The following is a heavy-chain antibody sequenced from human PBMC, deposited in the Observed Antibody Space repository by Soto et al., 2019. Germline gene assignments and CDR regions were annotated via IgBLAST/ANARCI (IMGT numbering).Heavy chain of an antibody. CDR2: IYYSGST. J-gene: IGHJ4*02. Sequence: QLQLQESGPGLVKPSETLSLTCTVSGGSISSSSYYWGWIRQPPGKGLEWIGSIYYSGSTYYNPSLNSRFTISVDTSKNQFSLKLSSVTAADTAVYYCARHTPAISISDHWGQGTLVTVSS. D-gene: IGHD2-15*01. CDR1: GGSISSSSYY. CDR3: ARHTPAISISDH. V-gene: IGHV4-39*01.